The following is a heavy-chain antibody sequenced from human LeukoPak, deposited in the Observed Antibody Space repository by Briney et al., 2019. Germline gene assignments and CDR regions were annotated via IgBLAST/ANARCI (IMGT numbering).Heavy chain of an antibody. CDR1: GGSFSGYY. D-gene: IGHD2-2*01. CDR2: IYTSGST. Sequence: SETLSLTCAVYGGSFSGYYWSWIRQPPGKGLEWIGRIYTSGSTNYNPSLKSRVTMSVDTSKNQFSLKLSSVTAADTAVYYCARGRPSSTSSLKYPRYYYYYMDVWGKGTTVTVSS. CDR3: ARGRPSSTSSLKYPRYYYYYMDV. V-gene: IGHV4-59*10. J-gene: IGHJ6*03.